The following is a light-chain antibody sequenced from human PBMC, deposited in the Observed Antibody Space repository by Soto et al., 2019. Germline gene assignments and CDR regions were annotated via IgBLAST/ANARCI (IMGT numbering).Light chain of an antibody. Sequence: VLTQPPSVSVAPGQTASITCGGNVIGSISVHWYQQKPGQAPVLVVFDDSDRPSGIPERFSGSNSRNTATLTISRVEAGDEADYYCQVWDSSSDHVIFCGGTQLTVL. CDR2: DDS. CDR3: QVWDSSSDHVI. J-gene: IGLJ2*01. V-gene: IGLV3-21*02. CDR1: VIGSIS.